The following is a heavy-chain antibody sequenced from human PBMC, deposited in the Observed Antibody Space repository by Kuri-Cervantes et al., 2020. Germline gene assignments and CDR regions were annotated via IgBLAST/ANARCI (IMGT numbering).Heavy chain of an antibody. D-gene: IGHD2-21*02. CDR1: GFAFSTNG. V-gene: IGHV3-30*19. Sequence: GGSLRLSCVASGFAFSTNGMHWVRQTPGKGLEWVAFISYDGSNKYYTDSVKGRFTISRDNSKSALFLQMNSLRSEDTAVYYCARDRLVVVVTAVFDYWGQGSLVTVSS. J-gene: IGHJ4*02. CDR2: ISYDGSNK. CDR3: ARDRLVVVVTAVFDY.